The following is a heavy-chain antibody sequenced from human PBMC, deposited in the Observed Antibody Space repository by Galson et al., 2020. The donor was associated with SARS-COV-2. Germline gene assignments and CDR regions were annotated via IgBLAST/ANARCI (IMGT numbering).Heavy chain of an antibody. J-gene: IGHJ4*02. CDR1: GLSFSIYW. Sequence: GESLKISCATSGLSFSIYWMTWVRQAPGKGLEWVANIKHDGNEKYYVDSVKGRFTISRDNADNSLFLQMNSLRAEDTAVYLCARVDCSGGSCYPGKYWGQGTLVTVSS. V-gene: IGHV3-7*03. CDR3: ARVDCSGGSCYPGKY. CDR2: IKHDGNEK. D-gene: IGHD2-15*01.